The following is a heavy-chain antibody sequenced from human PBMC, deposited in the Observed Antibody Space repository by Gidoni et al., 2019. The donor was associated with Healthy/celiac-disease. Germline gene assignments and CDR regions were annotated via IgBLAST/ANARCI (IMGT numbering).Heavy chain of an antibody. CDR1: GYTFTSYD. D-gene: IGHD2-21*01. V-gene: IGHV1-8*01. J-gene: IGHJ6*02. CDR3: ARGGKGLFYTYYYGMDV. Sequence: QVQLVQSGAEGKKPGASVKVSCKASGYTFTSYDINWVRQATGQGLEWMGWMNPNSGNTGYAQKFQGRVTMTRNTSISTAYMELSSLRSEDTAVYYCARGGKGLFYTYYYGMDVWGQGTTVTVSS. CDR2: MNPNSGNT.